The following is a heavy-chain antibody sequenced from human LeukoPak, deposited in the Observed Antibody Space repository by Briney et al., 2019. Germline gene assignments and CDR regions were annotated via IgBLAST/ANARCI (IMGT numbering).Heavy chain of an antibody. CDR1: GDSVSCNSAA. CDR3: ARGYDSSGYYWGNYYYGMDV. V-gene: IGHV6-1*01. D-gene: IGHD3-22*01. Sequence: SQTLSLTCAISGDSVSCNSAAWNWIRQSPSRGLEWLGRTYYRTKWYNDYPVSVKSRITINPDTSKNQFSLQLNSVTPDDTAVYYCARGYDSSGYYWGNYYYGMDVWRQGTTVTVSS. CDR2: TYYRTKWYN. J-gene: IGHJ6*02.